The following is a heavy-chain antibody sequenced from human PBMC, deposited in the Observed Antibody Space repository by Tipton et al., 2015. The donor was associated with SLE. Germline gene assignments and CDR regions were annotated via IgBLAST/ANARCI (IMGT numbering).Heavy chain of an antibody. V-gene: IGHV4-34*01. CDR3: ARGRYDSSSYRGYFDY. CDR1: GGSFSGYY. J-gene: IGHJ4*02. D-gene: IGHD3-22*01. Sequence: TLSLTCAVYGGSFSGYYWSWIRQPPGKGLEWIGEINHSGSTNYNPSLKSRVTISVDTSKNQFSLKLSSVTAADTAVYYCARGRYDSSSYRGYFDYWGQGTLVTVSS. CDR2: INHSGST.